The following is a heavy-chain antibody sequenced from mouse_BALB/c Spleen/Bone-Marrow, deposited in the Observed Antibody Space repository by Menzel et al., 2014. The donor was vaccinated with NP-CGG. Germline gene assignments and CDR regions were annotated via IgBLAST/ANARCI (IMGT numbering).Heavy chain of an antibody. Sequence: QVQLQQSGAELVKPGASVNLSCKASGYTFTNYWVYWVKQRPGQGLEWIGEINPSNGRANYNEKFKNKATLTVDKSTSTAYMQVSSLTSEDSAVYYCARRDFRSWFAYWGQGTLVTVSA. CDR3: ARRDFRSWFAY. V-gene: IGHV1S81*02. CDR1: GYTFTNYW. D-gene: IGHD2-14*01. J-gene: IGHJ3*01. CDR2: INPSNGRA.